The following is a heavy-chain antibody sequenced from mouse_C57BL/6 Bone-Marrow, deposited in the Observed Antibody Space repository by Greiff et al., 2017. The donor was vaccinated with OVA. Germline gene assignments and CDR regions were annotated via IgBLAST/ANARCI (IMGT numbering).Heavy chain of an antibody. CDR3: ARYDYPYDLDY. V-gene: IGHV1-4*01. CDR1: GYTFPSYP. D-gene: IGHD2-4*01. J-gene: IGHJ2*01. CDR2: INPCSGYT. Sequence: QVQLQQSGAELARPGASVKMSCKASGYTFPSYPMHWVTQRPGPGLEWIGYINPCSGYTTYNHKFKDKATLTADKSSSTAYMQLSSLTSEDSAVYDGARYDYPYDLDYWGQGTTLTVSS.